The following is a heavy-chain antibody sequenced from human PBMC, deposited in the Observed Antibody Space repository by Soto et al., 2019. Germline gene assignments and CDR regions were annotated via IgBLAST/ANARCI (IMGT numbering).Heavy chain of an antibody. CDR1: GGTFSSYA. Sequence: QVQLVQSGAEVKKPGSSVKVSCKASGGTFSSYAISWVRQAPGQGLEWMGGIIPIFGTANYAQKFQSRVTITADESTSTAYMELSSLRSEDTAVYYCARVNCGGDCYSANWYFDLWGRGTLVTVSS. D-gene: IGHD2-21*02. V-gene: IGHV1-69*01. CDR2: IIPIFGTA. CDR3: ARVNCGGDCYSANWYFDL. J-gene: IGHJ2*01.